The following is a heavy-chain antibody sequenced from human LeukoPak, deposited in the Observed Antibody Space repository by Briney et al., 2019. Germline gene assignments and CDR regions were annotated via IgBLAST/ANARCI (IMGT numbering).Heavy chain of an antibody. V-gene: IGHV3-21*04. CDR1: GFTFSSYN. CDR3: ARDERLLSFLK. CDR2: ISSSSDYI. J-gene: IGHJ4*02. Sequence: GGSLRLSCAASGFTFSSYNMNWVRQAPGKGLEWVSSISSSSDYIYYADSVKGRFTISRDNSKNTLYLQMNSLRAEDTAIYYCARDERLLSFLKWGQGTLVTVSS. D-gene: IGHD3-3*01.